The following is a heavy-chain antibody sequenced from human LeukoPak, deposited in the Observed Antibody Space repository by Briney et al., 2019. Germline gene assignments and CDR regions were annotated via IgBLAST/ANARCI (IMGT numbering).Heavy chain of an antibody. CDR2: IYYSGST. V-gene: IGHV4-31*03. CDR3: ARGAHSVGATDPYYFDY. D-gene: IGHD1-26*01. J-gene: IGHJ4*02. Sequence: SETLSLTCTVSGGSISSGGYYWSWIRQHPGKGLEWIGYIYYSGSTYYNPSLKSRVTISVDTSKNQFSLKLSSVTAADTAVYYCARGAHSVGATDPYYFDYWGQGTLVTVSS. CDR1: GGSISSGGYY.